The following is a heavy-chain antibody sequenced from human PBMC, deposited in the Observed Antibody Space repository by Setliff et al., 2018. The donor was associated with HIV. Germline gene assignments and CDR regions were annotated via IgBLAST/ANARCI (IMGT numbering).Heavy chain of an antibody. D-gene: IGHD3-3*01. V-gene: IGHV4-34*01. CDR2: INFSGTT. J-gene: IGHJ4*02. Sequence: SETLSLTCGVFRGPFSGYFWSWIRQSPGRGLEWIGEINFSGTTNYNPSLKSRVTISIDTSKEWFSLNLTSVTATDTATYYCVRGGGEHYSLFSGYYTPWGDFWGQGTLVTVSS. CDR3: VRGGGEHYSLFSGYYTPWGDF. CDR1: RGPFSGYF.